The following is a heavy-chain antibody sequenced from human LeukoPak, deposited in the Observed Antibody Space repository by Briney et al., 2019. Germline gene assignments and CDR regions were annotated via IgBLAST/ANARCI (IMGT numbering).Heavy chain of an antibody. Sequence: PSETLSLTCTVSGGSISSYYWSWIRQPPGKGLEWIGYIYYSGSTNYNPSLKSRVTISVDTSKNQFSLKLSSVTAADTAVYYCARRTPRMATIAFDYWGQRTLVTVSS. V-gene: IGHV4-59*12. CDR3: ARRTPRMATIAFDY. CDR2: IYYSGST. CDR1: GGSISSYY. J-gene: IGHJ4*02. D-gene: IGHD5-24*01.